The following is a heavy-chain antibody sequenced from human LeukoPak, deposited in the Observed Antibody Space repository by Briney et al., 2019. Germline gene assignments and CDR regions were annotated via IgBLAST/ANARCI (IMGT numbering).Heavy chain of an antibody. CDR2: ISWNGATI. J-gene: IGHJ4*02. Sequence: GRSLRLSCVGSGFNFDDYAMHWVRQGPGKGLEWVLGISWNGATIGHADSVKGRFTISRDNAKNSLYLQMNSLRAEDTAVYYCARDYSGSYDYWGQGTLVTVSS. CDR1: GFNFDDYA. D-gene: IGHD1-26*01. CDR3: ARDYSGSYDY. V-gene: IGHV3-9*01.